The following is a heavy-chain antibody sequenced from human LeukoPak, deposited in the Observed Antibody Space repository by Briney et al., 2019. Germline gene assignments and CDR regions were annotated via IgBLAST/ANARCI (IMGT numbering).Heavy chain of an antibody. Sequence: SETLSLTCIVSGGSVRSSNYYWGWIRQPPGKGLEWIGSLYYTGSTYNNPTLKSRVTMSVDTSKNQFSLNLISVTAADTAVYYCATVTDVYSGSPDAFDIWGQGTMVTVSS. D-gene: IGHD1-26*01. V-gene: IGHV4-39*07. CDR3: ATVTDVYSGSPDAFDI. CDR2: LYYTGST. J-gene: IGHJ3*02. CDR1: GGSVRSSNYY.